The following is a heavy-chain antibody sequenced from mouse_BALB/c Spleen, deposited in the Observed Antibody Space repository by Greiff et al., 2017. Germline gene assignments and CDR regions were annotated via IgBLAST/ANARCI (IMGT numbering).Heavy chain of an antibody. CDR2: ISYDGSN. J-gene: IGHJ1*01. CDR1: GYSITSGYY. V-gene: IGHV3-6*02. Sequence: EVQLQQSGPGLVKPSQSLSLTCSVTGYSITSGYYWNWIRQFPGNKLEWMGYISYDGSNNYNPSLKNRISITRDTSKNQFFLKLNSVTTEDTATYYCARDYDGDWYFDVWGAGTTVTVSS. D-gene: IGHD2-12*01. CDR3: ARDYDGDWYFDV.